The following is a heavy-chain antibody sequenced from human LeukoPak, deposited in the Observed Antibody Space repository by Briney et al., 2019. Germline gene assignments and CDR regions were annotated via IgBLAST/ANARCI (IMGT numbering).Heavy chain of an antibody. Sequence: PGGSLRLSCAASGFTFSSYSMNWVRQAPGKGLEWVSSISSSSSYIYYADSVKGRFTISRDNAKNSLYLQMNSLRAEDTAVYYCAKDLGYCSAISCLRIFDYWGQGILVTVST. CDR3: AKDLGYCSAISCLRIFDY. D-gene: IGHD2-2*01. CDR2: ISSSSSYI. J-gene: IGHJ4*02. CDR1: GFTFSSYS. V-gene: IGHV3-21*04.